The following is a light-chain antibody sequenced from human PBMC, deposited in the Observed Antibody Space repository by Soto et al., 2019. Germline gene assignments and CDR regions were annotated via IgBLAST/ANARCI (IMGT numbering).Light chain of an antibody. CDR2: GAS. Sequence: EIVMTQSPATLSVSPGERATLSCRASQSVSSNLAWYQQKPGQAPRLLIYGASTRATGIPARFSGSWSGTEFTLTISSLQSEDFAVYYCQQYNNWTWTFGQGTKVDIK. V-gene: IGKV3-15*01. CDR3: QQYNNWTWT. CDR1: QSVSSN. J-gene: IGKJ1*01.